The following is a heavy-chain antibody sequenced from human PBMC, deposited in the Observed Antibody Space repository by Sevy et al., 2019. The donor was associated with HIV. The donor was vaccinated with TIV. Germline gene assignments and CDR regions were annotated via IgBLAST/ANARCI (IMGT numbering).Heavy chain of an antibody. J-gene: IGHJ4*02. CDR2: IYSGGST. CDR3: ARGRGTGYSYGFDY. D-gene: IGHD5-18*01. Sequence: GGSLRLSCAASGFTVSSNYMSWVRQAPGKGLEWVSVIYSGGSTYYADSVKGRFIISRDNSKNTLYLQMISLRAEDTAVYYCARGRGTGYSYGFDYWSQGTLVTVSS. CDR1: GFTVSSNY. V-gene: IGHV3-66*01.